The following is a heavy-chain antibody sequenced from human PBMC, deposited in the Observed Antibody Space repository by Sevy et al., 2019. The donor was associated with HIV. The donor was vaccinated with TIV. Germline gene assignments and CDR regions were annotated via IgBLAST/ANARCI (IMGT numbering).Heavy chain of an antibody. V-gene: IGHV3-48*03. CDR3: AREGLAGFHTSLDY. Sequence: GGSLRLSCAASGFSFSSYEMNWVRQAPGKGLEWISYISSSPDNRYYADSVKGRFTISRDNAKNSLYLQMNTLRAEDTAVYFCAREGLAGFHTSLDYWGPGTLVTVSS. CDR2: ISSSPDNR. CDR1: GFSFSSYE. J-gene: IGHJ4*02. D-gene: IGHD3-9*01.